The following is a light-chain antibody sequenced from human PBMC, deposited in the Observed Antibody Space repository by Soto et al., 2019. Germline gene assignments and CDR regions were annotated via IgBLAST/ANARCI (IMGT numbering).Light chain of an antibody. J-gene: IGKJ1*01. CDR1: QRIGYY. Sequence: EIVLTQSPATLSLSPGERATLSCRASQRIGYYLAWYQEKPGQAPRLLIYDASIRATGIPARFSGSWSGTDFTLTINGLEPEDSAVYYCQQRGNWPPTWTFGQGTKVEIK. CDR3: QQRGNWPPTWT. CDR2: DAS. V-gene: IGKV3-11*01.